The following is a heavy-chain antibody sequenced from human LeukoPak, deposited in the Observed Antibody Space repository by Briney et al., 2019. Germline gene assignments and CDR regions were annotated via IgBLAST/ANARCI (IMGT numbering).Heavy chain of an antibody. V-gene: IGHV4-34*01. CDR3: ARGRLRCSTSCQNPNWFDP. CDR2: INHSGST. CDR1: GGSFSGYY. Sequence: PSETLSLTCAVYGGSFSGYYWSWIRQPPGKGLEWVGEINHSGSTNYNPSLKSRVTISVDTSKNQFSLKLSSVTAADTAVYYCARGRLRCSTSCQNPNWFDPWGQGTLVTVSS. D-gene: IGHD2-2*01. J-gene: IGHJ5*02.